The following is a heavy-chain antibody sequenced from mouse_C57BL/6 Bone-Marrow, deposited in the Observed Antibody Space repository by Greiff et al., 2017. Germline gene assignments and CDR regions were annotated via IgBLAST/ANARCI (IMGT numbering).Heavy chain of an antibody. CDR2: ISNLAYSI. Sequence: EVNVVESGGGLVQPGGSLKLSCAASGFTFSDYGMAWVRQAPRKGPEWVAFISNLAYSIYYADTVTGRFTISRENAKNTLYLEMSSLRSEDTAMYYCARLGFRGYYYGSSWYFDVWGTGTTVTVSS. J-gene: IGHJ1*03. CDR1: GFTFSDYG. CDR3: ARLGFRGYYYGSSWYFDV. D-gene: IGHD1-1*01. V-gene: IGHV5-15*01.